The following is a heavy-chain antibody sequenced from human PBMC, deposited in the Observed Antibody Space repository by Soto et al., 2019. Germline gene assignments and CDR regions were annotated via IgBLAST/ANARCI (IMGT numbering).Heavy chain of an antibody. D-gene: IGHD3-22*01. V-gene: IGHV4-30-2*03. CDR3: ARYYDSSGYYPRAGPFDY. Sequence: SETLSLTCAVSGGSISSGGYSWSWIRQPPGKGLEWIGSIYYSGSTYYNPSLKSRVTISVDTSKNQFSLKLSSVTAADTAVYYCARYYDSSGYYPRAGPFDYWGQGTLVTVSS. J-gene: IGHJ4*02. CDR1: GGSISSGGYS. CDR2: IYYSGST.